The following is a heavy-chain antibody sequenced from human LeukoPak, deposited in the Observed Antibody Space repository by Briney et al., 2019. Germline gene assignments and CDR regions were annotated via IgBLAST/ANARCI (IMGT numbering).Heavy chain of an antibody. CDR1: GYTFTGYD. Sequence: ASVKVSCKASGYTFTGYDMHWVRQAPGQGLEWMGWINTNTGNPTYAQGFTGRFVFSLDTSVSTAYLQISSLKAEDTAVYYCARLPTTVALEVVDYWGQGTLVTVSS. V-gene: IGHV7-4-1*02. CDR2: INTNTGNP. CDR3: ARLPTTVALEVVDY. J-gene: IGHJ4*02. D-gene: IGHD4-23*01.